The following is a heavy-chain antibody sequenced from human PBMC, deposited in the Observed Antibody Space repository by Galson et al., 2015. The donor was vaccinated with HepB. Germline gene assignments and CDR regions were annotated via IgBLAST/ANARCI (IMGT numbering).Heavy chain of an antibody. J-gene: IGHJ4*02. CDR3: ARGDSDYVWGSYRLENGRYSFDY. CDR2: ISTSSSYI. Sequence: SLRLSCAASGFTFTTYSMNWVRQAPGKGLEWVSSISTSSSYIYYADSVKGRFTISRDNAKNSLFLQMNSLRADDTAVYYRARGDSDYVWGSYRLENGRYSFDYWGQGTLVTVSS. V-gene: IGHV3-21*01. D-gene: IGHD3-16*02. CDR1: GFTFTTYS.